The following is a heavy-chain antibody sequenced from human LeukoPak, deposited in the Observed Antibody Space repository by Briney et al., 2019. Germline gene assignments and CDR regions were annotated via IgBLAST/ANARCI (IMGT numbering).Heavy chain of an antibody. Sequence: PETLSLTCTVSGGSISIYYWSWIRQPPGKGLEWIGYINYSGSTNYNPSLKSRVTISVDTSKNQFSLKLSSVTAADTAVYYCARGLGSSGWPLIDYWGQGTLVTVSS. CDR2: INYSGST. J-gene: IGHJ4*02. D-gene: IGHD6-19*01. V-gene: IGHV4-59*01. CDR1: GGSISIYY. CDR3: ARGLGSSGWPLIDY.